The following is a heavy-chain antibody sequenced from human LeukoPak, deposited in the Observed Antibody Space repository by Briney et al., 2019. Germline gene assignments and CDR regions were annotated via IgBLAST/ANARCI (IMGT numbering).Heavy chain of an antibody. CDR1: GFTFSSYG. V-gene: IGHV3-30*03. Sequence: QSGGSLRLSCAASGFTFSSYGMHWVRQAPGKGLEWVAVISYDGSNKYYADSVKGRFTISRDNSKNTLYLQMNSMRAEDTAVYYCAVHNFDYWGQGPLVTVSS. CDR2: ISYDGSNK. J-gene: IGHJ4*02. CDR3: AVHNFDY.